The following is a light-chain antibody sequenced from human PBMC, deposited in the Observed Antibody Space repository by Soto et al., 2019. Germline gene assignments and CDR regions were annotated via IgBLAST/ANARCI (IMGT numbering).Light chain of an antibody. CDR3: HSYHYSQYV. Sequence: DIQMTQSPSTLSASVGDRVTITCRASQSISNWLAWYQQKPGKAPKLLIYKAMKFQSVVPSRLSGSGSGTEFSLTISDLQPADFASDDCHSYHYSQYVFGQETRL. CDR2: KAM. CDR1: QSISNW. J-gene: IGKJ2*01. V-gene: IGKV1-5*03.